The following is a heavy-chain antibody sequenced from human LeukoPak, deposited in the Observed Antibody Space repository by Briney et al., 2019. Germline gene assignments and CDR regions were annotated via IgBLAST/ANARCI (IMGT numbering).Heavy chain of an antibody. CDR1: GGSISRGGDY. D-gene: IGHD3-10*01. CDR3: ARVPIIRGGIED. Sequence: SQTLSLTCSVSGGSISRGGDYWTWIRQHPEKGLEWIGYISGSGSTYYSPSLRSRVTISADTSKNQFSLKLTSVTAADTAVLYCARVPIIRGGIEDWGQGTLVSVSS. V-gene: IGHV4-31*03. J-gene: IGHJ4*02. CDR2: ISGSGST.